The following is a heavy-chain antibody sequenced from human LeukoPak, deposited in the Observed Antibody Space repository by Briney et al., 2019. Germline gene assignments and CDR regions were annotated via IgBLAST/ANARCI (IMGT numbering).Heavy chain of an antibody. CDR3: ARDEMGGYFEN. CDR1: GFSFSSDS. CDR2: ISSSSSYI. Sequence: GGSLRLSCADSGFSFSSDSMNWVRQAPGKGLEWVSYISSSSSYIYYADSVRGRFTISRDNAQNSLYLQMNSLRVEDTAVYYCARDEMGGYFENWGQGTLVTVSS. J-gene: IGHJ4*02. V-gene: IGHV3-21*01. D-gene: IGHD5-24*01.